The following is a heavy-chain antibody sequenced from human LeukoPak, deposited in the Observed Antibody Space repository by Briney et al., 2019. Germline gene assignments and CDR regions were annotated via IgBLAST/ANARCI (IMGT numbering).Heavy chain of an antibody. CDR3: ARISSGYKYYYYYMDV. V-gene: IGHV4-34*01. J-gene: IGHJ6*03. Sequence: PSETLSLTCAVYGGSFSGYYWSWIRQPPGKGLEWIGEINHSGSTNCNPSLKSRVTISVDTSKNQFSLKLSSVTAADTAVYYCARISSGYKYYYYYMDVWGKGTTVTVSS. CDR1: GGSFSGYY. CDR2: INHSGST. D-gene: IGHD3-22*01.